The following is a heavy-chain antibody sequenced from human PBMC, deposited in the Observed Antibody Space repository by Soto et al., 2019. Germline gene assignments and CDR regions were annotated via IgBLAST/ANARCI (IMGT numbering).Heavy chain of an antibody. CDR2: IDPSDSYT. D-gene: IGHD2-2*01. J-gene: IGHJ6*02. Sequence: LGESLKISCKGSGYSFTSYWISWVRQMPGKGLEWMGRIDPSDSYTNYSPSFQGHVTISADKSISTAYLQWSSLKASDTAMYYYARPYSRSTSCYYYYYMDVWGQGTTVTVSS. CDR3: ARPYSRSTSCYYYYYMDV. V-gene: IGHV5-10-1*01. CDR1: GYSFTSYW.